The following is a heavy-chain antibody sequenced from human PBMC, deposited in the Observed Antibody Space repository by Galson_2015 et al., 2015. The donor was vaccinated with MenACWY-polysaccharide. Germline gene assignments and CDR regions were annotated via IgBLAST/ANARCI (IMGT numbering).Heavy chain of an antibody. CDR1: GGSIRSGSYY. D-gene: IGHD6-6*01. V-gene: IGHV4-61*02. Sequence: TLSLTCTVSGGSIRSGSYYWTWIRRPAGKGLEWIGRIYTSGSTKYNPSLKSRVTISIDTSENQFSLKLSSVTAADTAVYYCARDAAVLEYSSSSRSPGGWFDPWGQGTLVTVSS. CDR3: ARDAAVLEYSSSSRSPGGWFDP. CDR2: IYTSGST. J-gene: IGHJ5*02.